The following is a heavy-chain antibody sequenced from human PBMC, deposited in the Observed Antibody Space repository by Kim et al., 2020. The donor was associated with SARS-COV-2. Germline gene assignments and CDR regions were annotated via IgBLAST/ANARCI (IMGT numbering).Heavy chain of an antibody. D-gene: IGHD3-9*01. V-gene: IGHV4-39*07. CDR1: GGSISSSSYY. Sequence: SETLSLTCTVSGGSISSSSYYWGWIRQPPGKGLEWIGSIYYSGSTYYNPSLKSRVTISVDTSKNQFSLKLSSVTAADTAVYYCARDRTVLDLTGYQSYYYYYGMDVWGQGTTVTVSS. CDR3: ARDRTVLDLTGYQSYYYYYGMDV. CDR2: IYYSGST. J-gene: IGHJ6*02.